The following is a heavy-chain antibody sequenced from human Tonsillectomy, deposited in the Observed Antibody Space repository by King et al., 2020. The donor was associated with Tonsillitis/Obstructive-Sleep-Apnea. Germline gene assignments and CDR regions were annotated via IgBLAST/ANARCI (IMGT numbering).Heavy chain of an antibody. Sequence: VQLVESGGGLVKPGGSLRLSGAASGFIFNNAWMTWVRQAPGKGLEWVGHIKSKSDGGTTDYAAPVKDRFTISRDDSRNRLYLLMNSLKTEDTAVYYCTTPYDSYNYMDVWGKGTTVSVSS. CDR1: GFIFNNAW. CDR2: IKSKSDGGTT. J-gene: IGHJ6*03. V-gene: IGHV3-15*01. CDR3: TTPYDSYNYMDV.